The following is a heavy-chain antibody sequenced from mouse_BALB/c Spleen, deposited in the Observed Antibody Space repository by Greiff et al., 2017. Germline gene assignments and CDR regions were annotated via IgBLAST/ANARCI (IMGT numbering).Heavy chain of an antibody. Sequence: VQLQQPGAELVKPGASVKLSCKASGYTFTSYWMHWVKQRPGQGLEWIGEINPSNGRTNYNEKFKSKATLTVDKSSSTAYMQLSSLTSEDSAVYYCARGDGYYSDYWGQGTTLTVSS. J-gene: IGHJ2*01. D-gene: IGHD2-3*01. V-gene: IGHV1S81*02. CDR1: GYTFTSYW. CDR3: ARGDGYYSDY. CDR2: INPSNGRT.